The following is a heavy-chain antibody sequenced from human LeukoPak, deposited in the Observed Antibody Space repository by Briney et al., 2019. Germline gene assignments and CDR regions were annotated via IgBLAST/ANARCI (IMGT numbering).Heavy chain of an antibody. CDR3: ARGRYDILTGRLDY. J-gene: IGHJ4*02. V-gene: IGHV1-8*02. Sequence: ASVKVSCKASGYTFTGYYMHWVRQATGQGLEWMGWMNPNSGNTGYAQKFQGRVTMTRNTSISAAYMELSSLRSEDTAVYYCARGRYDILTGRLDYWGQGTLVTVSS. D-gene: IGHD3-9*01. CDR1: GYTFTGYY. CDR2: MNPNSGNT.